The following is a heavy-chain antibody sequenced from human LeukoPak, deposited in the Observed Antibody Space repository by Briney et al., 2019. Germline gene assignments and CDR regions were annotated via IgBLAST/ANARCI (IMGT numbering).Heavy chain of an antibody. CDR1: GGTFSSYA. Sequence: ASVKVSCKASGGTFSSYAISWVRQAPGQGLEWMGGIIPIFGTANYAQKFQGRVTITADESTSTAYMELSSLRSENSDLYYFASGTLGYCSSTSCSVYGFDPWGQGTLVTVSS. J-gene: IGHJ5*02. CDR2: IIPIFGTA. CDR3: ASGTLGYCSSTSCSVYGFDP. D-gene: IGHD2-2*01. V-gene: IGHV1-69*13.